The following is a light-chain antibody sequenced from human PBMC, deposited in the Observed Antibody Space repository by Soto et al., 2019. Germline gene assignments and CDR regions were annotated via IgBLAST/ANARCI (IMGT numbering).Light chain of an antibody. CDR2: AAS. V-gene: IGKV1-5*01. Sequence: DIQMTQSPSTLSASIGDRVTITCRAIQSISTSLAWYQHKLGKAPNHLIYAASSLERGAPPRCTGSGSGTEFTLTISSLRPDEFATNVCQQYRSYPWTFGQGTKVEIK. CDR3: QQYRSYPWT. CDR1: QSISTS. J-gene: IGKJ1*01.